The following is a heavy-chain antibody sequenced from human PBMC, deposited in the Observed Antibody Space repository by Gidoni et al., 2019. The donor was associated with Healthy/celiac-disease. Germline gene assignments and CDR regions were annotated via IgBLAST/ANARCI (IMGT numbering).Heavy chain of an antibody. D-gene: IGHD6-13*01. CDR2: ISGSGGST. CDR3: AKAGMDGSSWSYYYGMDV. V-gene: IGHV3-23*04. J-gene: IGHJ6*02. Sequence: EVQLVESGGGLVQPGGSLSLSCAASGFTFSSYAMSWVRQAPGKGLEWVSAISGSGGSTYYADSVKGRFTISRDNSKNTLYLQMNSLRAEDTAVYYCAKAGMDGSSWSYYYGMDVWGQGTTVTVSS. CDR1: GFTFSSYA.